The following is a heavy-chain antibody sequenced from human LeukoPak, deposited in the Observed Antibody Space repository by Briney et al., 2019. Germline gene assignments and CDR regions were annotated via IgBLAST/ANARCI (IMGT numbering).Heavy chain of an antibody. J-gene: IGHJ5*02. CDR2: IYYSGST. Sequence: SETLSLTCTVSGGSISSSSYYWGWIRQPPGKGLEWIGSIYYSGSTYYNPSLKSRVTISVDTSKNQFSLKLSSVTAADTAVYYCARLRGCSGGSCYIWFDPWGQGTLVTVSS. V-gene: IGHV4-39*01. CDR1: GGSISSSSYY. D-gene: IGHD2-15*01. CDR3: ARLRGCSGGSCYIWFDP.